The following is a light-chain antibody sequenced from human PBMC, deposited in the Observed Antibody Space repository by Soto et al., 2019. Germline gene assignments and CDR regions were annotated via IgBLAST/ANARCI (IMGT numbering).Light chain of an antibody. V-gene: IGKV3-20*01. Sequence: EIVLTQSPATLSLSPGERATLSCRASQSVSSSYLAWYQQKPGQAPRLLIYGSSSMATGIPDRFSGSGSGTDFTLTIRRLEPEDFAVYYCQQYGSSPYTFGQGTKVEIK. CDR3: QQYGSSPYT. CDR2: GSS. CDR1: QSVSSSY. J-gene: IGKJ2*01.